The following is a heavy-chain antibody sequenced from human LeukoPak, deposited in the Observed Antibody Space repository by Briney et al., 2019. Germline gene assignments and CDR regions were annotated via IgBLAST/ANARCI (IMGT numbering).Heavy chain of an antibody. CDR2: MSPNSGNT. CDR3: ARMSYYDSSGDNWFDP. Sequence: GASVKVSCKASGYTFTSYDINWVRQATGQGLEWMGWMSPNSGNTGYAQKFQGRVTMTRDTSISTAYMEPSSLRSEDTAVYYCARMSYYDSSGDNWFDPWGQGTLVTVSS. CDR1: GYTFTSYD. J-gene: IGHJ5*02. D-gene: IGHD3-22*01. V-gene: IGHV1-8*01.